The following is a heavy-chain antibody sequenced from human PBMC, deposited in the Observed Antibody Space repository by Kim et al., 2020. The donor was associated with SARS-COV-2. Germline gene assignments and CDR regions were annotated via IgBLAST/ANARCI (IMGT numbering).Heavy chain of an antibody. J-gene: IGHJ6*02. CDR1: GGSISSYY. D-gene: IGHD4-4*01. V-gene: IGHV4-59*01. CDR3: ARMLMTTVTEYYYYGMDV. CDR2: IYYSGST. Sequence: SETLSLTCTVSGGSISSYYWSWIRQPPGKGLEWIGYIYYSGSTNYNPSLKSRVTISVDTSKNQFSLKLSSVTAADTAVYYCARMLMTTVTEYYYYGMDVWGQGTTVTVSS.